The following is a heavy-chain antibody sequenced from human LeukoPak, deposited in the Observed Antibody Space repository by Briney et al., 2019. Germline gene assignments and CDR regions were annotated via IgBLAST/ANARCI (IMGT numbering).Heavy chain of an antibody. D-gene: IGHD6-13*01. Sequence: SETLSLTCTVSGGSISSSSYYWGWIRQPPGTGLEWIGSIYYSGSTYYNPSLKSRVTISVDTSKNQFSLKLSSVTAADTAVYYCARHSSSWYTYYYYGMDVWGQGTTVTVSS. CDR3: ARHSSSWYTYYYYGMDV. J-gene: IGHJ6*02. V-gene: IGHV4-39*01. CDR2: IYYSGST. CDR1: GGSISSSSYY.